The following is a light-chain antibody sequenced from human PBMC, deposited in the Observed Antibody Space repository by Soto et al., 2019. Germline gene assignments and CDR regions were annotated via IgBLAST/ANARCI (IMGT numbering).Light chain of an antibody. J-gene: IGLJ2*01. CDR1: TAAVTSGHY. V-gene: IGLV7-46*01. CDR2: DTS. CDR3: FLSYSDVRV. Sequence: QAVVTQEPSLTVSPGGTVSLTCCSSTAAVTSGHYPYWFQQQPGQAPRTLIYDTSQKHSWTPVRFSGALLGGKAALTLSGARPADQGEFYCFLSYSDVRVLGGGTQLAVL.